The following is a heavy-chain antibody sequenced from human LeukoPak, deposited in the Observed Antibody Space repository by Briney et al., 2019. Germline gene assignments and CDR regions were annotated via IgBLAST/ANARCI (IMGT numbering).Heavy chain of an antibody. CDR1: GGTFSNNA. V-gene: IGHV1-69*13. J-gene: IGHJ4*02. CDR3: ARDFQGREQRELDY. D-gene: IGHD1-26*01. Sequence: SVKVSCKASGGTFSNNAISWVRQAPGQGLEWMGRIMPTFGTANHAQKFQGRVTITVDESTSTAYMELSSLGSDDTAVYFCARDFQGREQRELDYWGQGTLVTVSS. CDR2: IMPTFGTA.